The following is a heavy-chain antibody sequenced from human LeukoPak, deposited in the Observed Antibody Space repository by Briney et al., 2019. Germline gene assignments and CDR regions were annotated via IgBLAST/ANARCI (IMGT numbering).Heavy chain of an antibody. J-gene: IGHJ4*02. V-gene: IGHV3-7*01. CDR1: GFTFSIYW. Sequence: PGGSLRLSCAASGFTFSIYWMSWVRQAPGKGLEWVANIKQDGSENYYVASVKGRFTISRDNAKNSLYLQMTSLRAEDTAVYYCARDTDWGQGTLVTVSS. CDR2: IKQDGSEN. CDR3: ARDTD. D-gene: IGHD4-11*01.